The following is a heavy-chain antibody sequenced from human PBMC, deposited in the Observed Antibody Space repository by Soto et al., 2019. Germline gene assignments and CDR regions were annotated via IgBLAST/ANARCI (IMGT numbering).Heavy chain of an antibody. CDR3: ARQIHTYYYDSSGYYVDY. Sequence: GESLKISCKGSGYSFTSYWIGWVRQMPGKGLEWMGIIYPGDSDTRYSPSFQGQVTISADKSISTAYLQWSSLKASDTAMYYCARQIHTYYYDSSGYYVDYWGQGTLVTVSS. CDR1: GYSFTSYW. D-gene: IGHD3-22*01. J-gene: IGHJ4*02. CDR2: IYPGDSDT. V-gene: IGHV5-51*01.